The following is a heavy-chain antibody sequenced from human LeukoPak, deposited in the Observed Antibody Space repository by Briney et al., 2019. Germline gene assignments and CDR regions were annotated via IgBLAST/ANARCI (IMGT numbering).Heavy chain of an antibody. J-gene: IGHJ4*02. CDR2: ISYDGNNN. CDR1: GFTFSRYG. CDR3: AKDQRGDILTCSPFDY. Sequence: PGGSLRLSCAASGFTFSRYGMHWVRQAPGRGLEWVALISYDGNNNYYADSVKGRFTISRDNSKNTLYLQMNSLRAEDTAVYFCAKDQRGDILTCSPFDYWGQGTLVTVSS. V-gene: IGHV3-30*18. D-gene: IGHD3-9*01.